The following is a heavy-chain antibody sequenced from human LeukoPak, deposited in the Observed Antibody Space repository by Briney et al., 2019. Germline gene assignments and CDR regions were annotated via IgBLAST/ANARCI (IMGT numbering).Heavy chain of an antibody. V-gene: IGHV3-23*01. CDR2: ISGSGGST. D-gene: IGHD1-14*01. Sequence: GGSPRLSCAASGFTFSSYAMSWVRQAPGKGLEWVSAISGSGGSTYYADSVKGRFTISRDNSKNTLYLQMNSLRAEDTAVYYCPPLPTGRNYYGMDVWGQGTTVTVSS. CDR1: GFTFSSYA. J-gene: IGHJ6*02. CDR3: PPLPTGRNYYGMDV.